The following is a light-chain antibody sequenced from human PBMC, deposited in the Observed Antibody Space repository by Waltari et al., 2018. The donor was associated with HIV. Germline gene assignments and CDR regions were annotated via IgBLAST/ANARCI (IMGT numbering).Light chain of an antibody. J-gene: IGKJ1*01. Sequence: DIQMTQFTSFVSASVGERVTITCRASHPINSWLTWYQQKPGKAPELLIYATSSLQSGVPSRFSGSGSGTNFTLTINSLQTEDFATYFCQQANSFPWTFGRGTKVELK. CDR3: QQANSFPWT. V-gene: IGKV1-12*01. CDR1: HPINSW. CDR2: ATS.